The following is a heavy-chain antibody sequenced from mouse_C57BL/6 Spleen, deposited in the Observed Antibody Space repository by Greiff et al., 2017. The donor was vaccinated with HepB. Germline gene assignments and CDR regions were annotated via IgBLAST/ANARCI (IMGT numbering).Heavy chain of an antibody. CDR3: SLGYGSSPYYFDY. Sequence: VQLQQSGAELVGPGSSVKMSCKTSGYTFTSYGINWVKQRPGQGLEWIGYIYIGNGYTEYNEKFKGKATLTSDTSSSTAYMQLSSLTSEDSAIYFCSLGYGSSPYYFDYWGQGTTLTVSS. V-gene: IGHV1-58*01. CDR2: IYIGNGYT. J-gene: IGHJ2*01. CDR1: GYTFTSYG. D-gene: IGHD1-1*01.